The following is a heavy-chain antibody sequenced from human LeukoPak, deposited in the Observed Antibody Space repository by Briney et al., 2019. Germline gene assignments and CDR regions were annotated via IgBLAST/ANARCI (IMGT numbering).Heavy chain of an antibody. CDR1: GFILSSHG. J-gene: IGHJ4*01. Sequence: PGGSLRLSCAASGFILSSHGMSWVRQAPGKRLEGVSTVTSRGGTDYTDSVKGRFIISRDNSKNTLLLQMNSLRAEDTAVYYCATTRPYGTTWAGAFEDWGQGTPVTVSS. V-gene: IGHV3-23*01. CDR2: VTSRGGT. CDR3: ATTRPYGTTWAGAFED. D-gene: IGHD6-19*01.